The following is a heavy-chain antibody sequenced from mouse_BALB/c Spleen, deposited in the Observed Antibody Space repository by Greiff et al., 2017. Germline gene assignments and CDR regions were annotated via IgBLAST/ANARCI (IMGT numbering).Heavy chain of an antibody. J-gene: IGHJ4*01. D-gene: IGHD1-1*01. CDR2: IDPETGGT. V-gene: IGHV1-15*01. Sequence: QVQLKESGAELVRPGASVTLSCKASGYTFTDYEMHWVKQTPVHGLEWIGAIDPETGGTAYNQKFKGKATLTADKSSSTAYMELRSLTSEDSAVYYCTRRYGSSLLSYAMDYWGQGTSVTVSS. CDR1: GYTFTDYE. CDR3: TRRYGSSLLSYAMDY.